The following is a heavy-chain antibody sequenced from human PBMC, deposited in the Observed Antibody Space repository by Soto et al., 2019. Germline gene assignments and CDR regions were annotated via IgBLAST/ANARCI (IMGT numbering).Heavy chain of an antibody. D-gene: IGHD2-21*02. CDR3: AREGMLVVTPTHPYWGCDL. CDR1: GFTFSSYG. V-gene: IGHV3-33*01. CDR2: IWYDGSNK. Sequence: QVQLVESGGGVVQPGRSLRLSCAASGFTFSSYGIHWVRQAPGKGLEWVAVIWYDGSNKYYADSVKGRFTISRDNSKNSLYLQMNSLRAEDTAVYYCAREGMLVVTPTHPYWGCDLWGRGTLVTVSS. J-gene: IGHJ2*01.